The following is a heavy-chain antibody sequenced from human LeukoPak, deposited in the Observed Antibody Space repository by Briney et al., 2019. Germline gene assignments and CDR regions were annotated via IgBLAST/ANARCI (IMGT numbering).Heavy chain of an antibody. V-gene: IGHV4-34*01. Sequence: PSETLSLTCAVYGGSFSGYYWSWIRQPPGKGLEWIGEISHSGSTNYNPSLKSRVTISVDASKNQFSLKLSSVTAADTAVYYCATRGLGMDVWGQGTTVTVSS. CDR2: ISHSGST. D-gene: IGHD3-16*01. CDR1: GGSFSGYY. J-gene: IGHJ6*02. CDR3: ATRGLGMDV.